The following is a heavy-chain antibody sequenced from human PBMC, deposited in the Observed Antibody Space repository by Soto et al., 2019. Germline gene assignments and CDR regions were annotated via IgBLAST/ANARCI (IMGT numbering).Heavy chain of an antibody. CDR1: GYTFSNYA. J-gene: IGHJ4*02. Sequence: QVNLVQSGAEVKKPGASVKVSCTASGYTFSNYALTWVRRAPGLGLEWMGWISAHSGDTNYAQKFKGRVTMTTDTSTSTAYLEFRSLTSDDPAVYYCARAITRMFVAPAYWGQGTLVTVS. CDR2: ISAHSGDT. CDR3: ARAITRMFVAPAY. V-gene: IGHV1-18*01. D-gene: IGHD5-12*01.